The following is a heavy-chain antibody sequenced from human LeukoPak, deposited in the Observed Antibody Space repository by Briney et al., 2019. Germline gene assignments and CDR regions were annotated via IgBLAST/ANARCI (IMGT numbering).Heavy chain of an antibody. CDR2: IYPGDSDT. CDR3: ARALVGAATLSY. CDR1: GYSFTTYW. J-gene: IGHJ4*02. D-gene: IGHD1-26*01. V-gene: IGHV5-51*01. Sequence: PGESLNISCKGSGYSFTTYWIAWVRQMPGKGLEWMGVIYPGDSDTRYSPSFQGQVTLSADKSISTAYLQWSSLKASDTAIYYCARALVGAATLSYWGQGTLVTVSS.